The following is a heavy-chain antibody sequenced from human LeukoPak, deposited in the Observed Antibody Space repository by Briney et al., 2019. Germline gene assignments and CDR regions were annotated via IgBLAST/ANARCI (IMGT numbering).Heavy chain of an antibody. J-gene: IGHJ6*03. CDR1: GGSFSGYY. D-gene: IGHD3-3*01. Sequence: PSETLSLTCAVYGGSFSGYYWSWIRQPPGKGLEWIGEINHSGSTNYNPSLKSRVTISVDTSKNQFSLKLSSVTAADTAVYYCARGIYDFWSGYYHYYYYYYYMDVWGKGTTVTVSS. CDR3: ARGIYDFWSGYYHYYYYYYYMDV. CDR2: INHSGST. V-gene: IGHV4-34*01.